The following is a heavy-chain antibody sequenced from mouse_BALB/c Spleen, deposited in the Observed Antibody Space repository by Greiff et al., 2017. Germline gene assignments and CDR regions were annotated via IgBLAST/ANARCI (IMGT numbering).Heavy chain of an antibody. J-gene: IGHJ3*01. D-gene: IGHD1-1*01. Sequence: EVKLVESGGGLVQPGGSLRLSCATSGFTFTDYYMSWVRQPPGKALEWLGFIRNKANGYTTEYSASVKGRFTISRDNSQSILYLQMNTLRAEDSATYYCARDIAPYGGGFAYWGQGTLVTVSA. CDR1: GFTFTDYY. CDR2: IRNKANGYTT. V-gene: IGHV7-3*02. CDR3: ARDIAPYGGGFAY.